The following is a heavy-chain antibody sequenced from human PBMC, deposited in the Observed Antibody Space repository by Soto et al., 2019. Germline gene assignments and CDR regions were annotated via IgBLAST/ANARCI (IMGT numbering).Heavy chain of an antibody. CDR1: GFAFNKYY. Sequence: VQLVESGGGLVQPGGSLRLSCAASGFAFNKYYMSWVRQAPGKGLEWVATVDQDGSAKYYVDSVKGRFTVSRDNAKKSLYVQMNSLTGEDTAVYYCARYCAHDSVSYCSSDRLDYWGQGTLVTVSS. V-gene: IGHV3-7*01. CDR3: ARYCAHDSVSYCSSDRLDY. D-gene: IGHD2-21*01. CDR2: VDQDGSAK. J-gene: IGHJ4*02.